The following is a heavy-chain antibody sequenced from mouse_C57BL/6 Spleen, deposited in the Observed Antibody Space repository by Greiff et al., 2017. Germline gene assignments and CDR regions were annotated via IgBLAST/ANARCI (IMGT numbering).Heavy chain of an antibody. V-gene: IGHV1-81*01. Sequence: VQLQQSGAELARPGASVKLSCKASGYTFTSYGISWVKQRTGQGLEWIGEIYPRSGNTYYNEKFKGKATLTAYKSSSTAYMELRSLTSEDSAVYFCARFYYDYGEYAMDYWGQGTSITVSS. CDR3: ARFYYDYGEYAMDY. CDR2: IYPRSGNT. J-gene: IGHJ4*01. D-gene: IGHD2-4*01. CDR1: GYTFTSYG.